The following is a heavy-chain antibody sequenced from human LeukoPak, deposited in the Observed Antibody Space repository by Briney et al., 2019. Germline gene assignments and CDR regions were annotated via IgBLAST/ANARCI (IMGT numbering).Heavy chain of an antibody. CDR3: ARSPDIVGVGFDY. D-gene: IGHD2-15*01. CDR1: GGSISSSSYY. Sequence: SETLSLTCTVSGGSISSSSYYWGWIRQPPGKGLEWIGSIYYSGSTYYNPSLKSRVTISVDTSKNQFSLKLSSVTAADTAVYYCARSPDIVGVGFDYWGQGTLVTVSS. CDR2: IYYSGST. V-gene: IGHV4-39*01. J-gene: IGHJ4*02.